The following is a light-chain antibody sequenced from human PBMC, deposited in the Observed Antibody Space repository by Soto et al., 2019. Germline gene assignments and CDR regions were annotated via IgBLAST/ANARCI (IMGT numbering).Light chain of an antibody. J-gene: IGLJ2*01. V-gene: IGLV2-23*02. Sequence: QSALTQPASVSGSPGQSITISCTGTSSDVGNYNLVSWYQQVPGKAPKLIIYEVIQRPSGVSNRFSGSKSGNTASLTIFGLQAEDEGDYYCCSYAGSTALFGGGTKLTVL. CDR1: SSDVGNYNL. CDR3: CSYAGSTAL. CDR2: EVI.